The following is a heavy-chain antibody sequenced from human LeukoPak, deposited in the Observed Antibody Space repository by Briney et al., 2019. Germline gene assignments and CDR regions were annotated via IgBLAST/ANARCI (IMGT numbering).Heavy chain of an antibody. CDR2: INPNSGGT. Sequence: GASVKVSYKASGYTFTDYYMHWVRQAPGQGLEWMGRINPNSGGTNYAQQFQGRVTMTRDTSISTAYMELSRLRSDDTAVYYCARLPGTGNYYYYMDVWGKGTTVTVSS. CDR3: ARLPGTGNYYYYMDV. CDR1: GYTFTDYY. D-gene: IGHD3-10*01. V-gene: IGHV1-2*06. J-gene: IGHJ6*03.